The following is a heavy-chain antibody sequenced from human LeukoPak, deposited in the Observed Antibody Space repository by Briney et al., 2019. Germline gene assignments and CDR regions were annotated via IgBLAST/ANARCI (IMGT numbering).Heavy chain of an antibody. CDR2: IYYSGST. CDR1: GGSISSYY. D-gene: IGHD6-13*01. CDR3: ATPNRYSSSWGTGGGAFDI. Sequence: SETLSLTCTVSGGSISSYYWSWIRQPPGKGLEWVGYIYYSGSTNYNPSLKSRVTISVDTSKNQFSLKLSSVTAADTAVYYCATPNRYSSSWGTGGGAFDIWGQGTMVTVSS. J-gene: IGHJ3*02. V-gene: IGHV4-59*01.